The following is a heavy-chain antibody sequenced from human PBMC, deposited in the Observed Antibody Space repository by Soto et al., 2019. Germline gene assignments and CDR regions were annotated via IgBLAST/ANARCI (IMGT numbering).Heavy chain of an antibody. J-gene: IGHJ4*02. Sequence: PGGSLRLSCAASGFTFSSYSMNWVRQAPGKGLEWVSSISSSSSYIYYADSVKGRFTISRDNAKNSLYLQMNSLRAEDTAVYYCARGTNMSSGWYYPHRLFCFDYWGQGTLVTVSS. V-gene: IGHV3-21*01. CDR2: ISSSSSYI. CDR1: GFTFSSYS. D-gene: IGHD6-19*01. CDR3: ARGTNMSSGWYYPHRLFCFDY.